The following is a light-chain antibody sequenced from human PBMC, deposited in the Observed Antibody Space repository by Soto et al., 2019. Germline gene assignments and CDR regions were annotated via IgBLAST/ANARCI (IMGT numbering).Light chain of an antibody. Sequence: EIVLTQSPATLSVSPGETATLSCRASQSVSSSVAWYQQKPGRAPRLLISGASTRATGIPARFSGSGSGTDFTLTISSLQSEDFAVYYCQHYKSYPWTFGQGTKVELK. J-gene: IGKJ1*01. CDR3: QHYKSYPWT. CDR1: QSVSSS. V-gene: IGKV3-15*01. CDR2: GAS.